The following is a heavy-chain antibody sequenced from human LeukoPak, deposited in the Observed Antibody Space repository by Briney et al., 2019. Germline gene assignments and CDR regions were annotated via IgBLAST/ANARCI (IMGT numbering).Heavy chain of an antibody. CDR2: TYYRSKWYN. CDR3: ARDYYGSGSYYSFFDY. CDR1: GYSVTSNSAA. J-gene: IGHJ4*02. Sequence: SQTLTLTCAISGYSVTSNSAAWNWIRPSPSRDLEWLGRTYYRSKWYNDYAVSVKSRITINPDTSKNQFSLQLNSVTPEDTAVYYCARDYYGSGSYYSFFDYWGQGTLVTVSS. V-gene: IGHV6-1*01. D-gene: IGHD3-10*01.